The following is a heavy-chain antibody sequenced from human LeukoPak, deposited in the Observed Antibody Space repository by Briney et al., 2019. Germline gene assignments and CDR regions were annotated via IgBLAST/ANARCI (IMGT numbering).Heavy chain of an antibody. CDR2: INHSGST. J-gene: IGHJ4*02. CDR1: GGSFSGYY. Sequence: SETLSLTCAVYGGSFSGYYWSWIRQPPGNGLEWIGEINHSGSTNYNPSLKSRVTISVDTSKNQFSLKLSSVTAADTAVYYCARIATVPTFVLDYWGQGTLVTVSS. CDR3: ARIATVPTFVLDY. D-gene: IGHD4-17*01. V-gene: IGHV4-34*01.